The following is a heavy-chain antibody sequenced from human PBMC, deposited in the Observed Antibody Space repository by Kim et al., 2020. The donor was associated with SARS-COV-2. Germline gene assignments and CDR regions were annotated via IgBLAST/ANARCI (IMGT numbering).Heavy chain of an antibody. V-gene: IGHV3-64*01. CDR3: VRGRAGQLVRYFDY. CDR2: ISSNGVST. J-gene: IGHJ4*02. D-gene: IGHD6-13*01. Sequence: GGSLRLSCAASGFSFSSYAMHWVRQAPGKGLEHVSAISSNGVSTYYANSVKGRFTISRDNSKNPVHLQMGSLRAEDMAVYYCVRGRAGQLVRYFDYWGQG. CDR1: GFSFSSYA.